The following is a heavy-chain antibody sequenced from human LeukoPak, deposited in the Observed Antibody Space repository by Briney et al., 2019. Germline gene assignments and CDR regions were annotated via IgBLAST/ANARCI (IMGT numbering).Heavy chain of an antibody. CDR3: AKDLFYDSSGPTDY. D-gene: IGHD3-22*01. CDR1: GFTFSNYG. V-gene: IGHV3-30*18. J-gene: IGHJ4*02. CDR2: ISYDGSDK. Sequence: GGSLRLSCAASGFTFSNYGMHWVRQTPGKGLEWVAVISYDGSDKYYVDSVKGRFTISRDNSKNTLYLQMNSLRAEDTAVYYCAKDLFYDSSGPTDYWGQGTLVTVSS.